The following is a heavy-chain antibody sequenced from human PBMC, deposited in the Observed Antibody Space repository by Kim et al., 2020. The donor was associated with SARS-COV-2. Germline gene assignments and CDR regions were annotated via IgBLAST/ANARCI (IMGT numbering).Heavy chain of an antibody. Sequence: GGSLRLSCAASGFTVSGAYMSWVRQAPGKGLEWVSLIYPDGSTFYADSVKGRFTISRDNSKNTLYLQMNSLRDEDTAVYYCAGEGQGHNDWSFALWGRGTLVTVSS. J-gene: IGHJ2*01. CDR3: AGEGQGHNDWSFAL. D-gene: IGHD1-1*01. V-gene: IGHV3-53*01. CDR2: IYPDGST. CDR1: GFTVSGAY.